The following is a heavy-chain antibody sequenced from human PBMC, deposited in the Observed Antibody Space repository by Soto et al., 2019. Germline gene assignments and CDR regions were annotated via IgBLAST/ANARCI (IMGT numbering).Heavy chain of an antibody. CDR3: ARDGVGHTTFFGYFDY. V-gene: IGHV3-33*01. J-gene: IGHJ4*02. D-gene: IGHD1-26*01. CDR2: IRYEGSNI. Sequence: QVQLVDSGGGVVQPGRSLSLACAASGFTFSGLGLHWVREAPGKGLEWGAVIRYEGSNIYYADSVKGRFTISQDNAKGTLYLQMNRLRAGDPAVYYCARDGVGHTTFFGYFDYWGQGTLVTVSS. CDR1: GFTFSGLG.